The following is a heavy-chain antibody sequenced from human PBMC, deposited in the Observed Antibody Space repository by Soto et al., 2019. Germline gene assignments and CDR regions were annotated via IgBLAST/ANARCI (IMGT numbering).Heavy chain of an antibody. Sequence: QVQLVQSGAEVKQPGASVKVSGKASGYTFTNYGFPWVRQAPGQGGEGLGWISTYNGNTKYAQKVQGRLTMTTDTSTSTANMELTSLRSDDTALYYCARTTVTASYYYMDVWGKGSTVTVSS. CDR2: ISTYNGNT. D-gene: IGHD4-17*01. CDR3: ARTTVTASYYYMDV. CDR1: GYTFTNYG. J-gene: IGHJ6*03. V-gene: IGHV1-18*01.